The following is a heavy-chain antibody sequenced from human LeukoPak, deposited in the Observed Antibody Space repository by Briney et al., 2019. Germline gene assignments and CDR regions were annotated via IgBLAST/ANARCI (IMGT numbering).Heavy chain of an antibody. CDR2: ISWNSGSI. V-gene: IGHV3-9*01. CDR1: GFTFDDYA. D-gene: IGHD3-22*01. Sequence: GGSLRLSCAASGFTFDDYAMHWVRQAPGKGLEWVSGISWNSGSIGYADSVKGRFTISRDNAKNSLYLQMNSLRAEDTALYYCAKSEGSDYYDSSGYDYWGQGTLVTVSS. CDR3: AKSEGSDYYDSSGYDY. J-gene: IGHJ4*02.